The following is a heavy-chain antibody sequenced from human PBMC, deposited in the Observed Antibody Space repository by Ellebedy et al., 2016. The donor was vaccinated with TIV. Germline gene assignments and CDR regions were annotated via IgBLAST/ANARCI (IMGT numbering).Heavy chain of an antibody. CDR2: IYYSGST. Sequence: SETLSLXXTVSGGSISSYYWSWIRQPPGKGLEWIGYIYYSGSTNYNPSLKSRVTISVDTSKNQFSLKLSSVTAADTAVYYCARGQSSSTSCYDCGYYFDYWGQGTLVTVSS. CDR1: GGSISSYY. D-gene: IGHD2-2*01. CDR3: ARGQSSSTSCYDCGYYFDY. J-gene: IGHJ4*02. V-gene: IGHV4-59*01.